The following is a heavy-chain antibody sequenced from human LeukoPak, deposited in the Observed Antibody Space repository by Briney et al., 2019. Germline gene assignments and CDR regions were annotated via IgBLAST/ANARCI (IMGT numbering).Heavy chain of an antibody. J-gene: IGHJ4*02. Sequence: GGSLRLSCAASGFTFSNAWMSWVRQAPGKGLEWVGRIKSKTDGGTTDYAAPVKGRFTISRDDSKNTLYLQMNSLRAEDTAVYYCARDLSGGGWYRYYFDYWGQGTLVTVSS. CDR2: IKSKTDGGTT. V-gene: IGHV3-15*01. CDR1: GFTFSNAW. CDR3: ARDLSGGGWYRYYFDY. D-gene: IGHD6-19*01.